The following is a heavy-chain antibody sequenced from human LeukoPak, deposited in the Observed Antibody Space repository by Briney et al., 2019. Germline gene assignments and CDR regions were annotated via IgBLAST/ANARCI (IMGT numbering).Heavy chain of an antibody. CDR3: ARVNYYDSS. CDR2: ISHSGST. Sequence: PSETLSLTCAVYGGSFSGYYWSWIRQPPGKGLEWIGEISHSGSTNYNPSLKSRVTISVDTSKNQFSLKLSSVTTADTAVYYCARVNYYDSSWGQGTLVTVSS. CDR1: GGSFSGYY. J-gene: IGHJ4*02. V-gene: IGHV4-34*01. D-gene: IGHD3-22*01.